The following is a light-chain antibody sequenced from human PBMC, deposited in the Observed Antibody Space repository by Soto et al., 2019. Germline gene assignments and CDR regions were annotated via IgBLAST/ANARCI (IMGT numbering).Light chain of an antibody. Sequence: DIPMTQSPSTLSASVGDRVTITCRASQSIGRWLAWYQQKPGKAPKLLIYKASTLESGVPSRFRGSGSGTDFTLTISSLQPDDFATYYCQQYNSNSEISFGPGTKVDIK. CDR1: QSIGRW. CDR3: QQYNSNSEIS. CDR2: KAS. V-gene: IGKV1-5*03. J-gene: IGKJ3*01.